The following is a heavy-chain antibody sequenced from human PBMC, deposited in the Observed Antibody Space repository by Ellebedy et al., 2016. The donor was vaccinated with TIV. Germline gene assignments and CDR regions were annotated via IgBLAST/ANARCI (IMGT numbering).Heavy chain of an antibody. CDR3: AKQGGYSYGSPFDY. CDR2: INAGNGST. J-gene: IGHJ4*02. CDR1: GYTFTTYA. V-gene: IGHV1-3*01. Sequence: AASVKVSCKASGYTFTTYAMHWVRQAPGQRLEWMAWINAGNGSTKYSQKFQGRVTITRDTSATTVYMELSSLRSEDTAVYYCAKQGGYSYGSPFDYWGQGTLVTVSS. D-gene: IGHD5-18*01.